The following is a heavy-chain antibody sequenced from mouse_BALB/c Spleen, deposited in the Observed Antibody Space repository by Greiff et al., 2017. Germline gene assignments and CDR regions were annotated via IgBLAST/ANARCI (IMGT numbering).Heavy chain of an antibody. CDR2: INSNGGST. CDR3: ARDDGYYVYYAMDY. V-gene: IGHV5-6-3*01. Sequence: EVKLVESGGGLVQPGGSLKLSCAASGFTFSSYGMSWVRQTPDKRLELVATINSNGGSTYYPDSVKGRFTISRDNAKNTLYLQMSSLKSEDTAMYYCARDDGYYVYYAMDYWGQGTSVTVSS. J-gene: IGHJ4*01. D-gene: IGHD2-3*01. CDR1: GFTFSSYG.